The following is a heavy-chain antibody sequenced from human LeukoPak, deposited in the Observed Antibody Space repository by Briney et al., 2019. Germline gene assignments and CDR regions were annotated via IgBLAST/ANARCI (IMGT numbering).Heavy chain of an antibody. J-gene: IGHJ6*03. Sequence: ASVKVSCKASGYTFTSYGISWVRQAPGQGLEWMGWISAYNGNTNYAQKLQGRVTMTTDTSTSTAYMELRSLRSDDTAVYYCARRGPNRYCSSTSCYGEDHYYYYYMDVWGKGTTVTVSS. CDR2: ISAYNGNT. D-gene: IGHD2-2*01. CDR1: GYTFTSYG. CDR3: ARRGPNRYCSSTSCYGEDHYYYYYMDV. V-gene: IGHV1-18*01.